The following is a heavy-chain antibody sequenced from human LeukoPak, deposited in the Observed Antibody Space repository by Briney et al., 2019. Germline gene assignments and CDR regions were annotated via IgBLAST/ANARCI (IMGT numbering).Heavy chain of an antibody. V-gene: IGHV3-23*01. J-gene: IGHJ4*02. CDR1: GFTFRSYV. CDR2: LSGSGDST. Sequence: GGSLRLSCVASGFTFRSYVMSWVRQAPGKGLEWVSALSGSGDSTYYAASVKGRFTISRDNSKNTVYLQMNGLRAEDTAVYYCAKVTYDYVWGSYESWGQGTLVTVSS. CDR3: AKVTYDYVWGSYES. D-gene: IGHD3-16*01.